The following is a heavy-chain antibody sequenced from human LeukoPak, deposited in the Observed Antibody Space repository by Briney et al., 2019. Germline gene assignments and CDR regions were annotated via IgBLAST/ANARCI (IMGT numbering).Heavy chain of an antibody. V-gene: IGHV3-21*01. J-gene: IGHJ4*02. CDR3: AKVLDYCDGGTCYNSGMDS. D-gene: IGHD2-15*01. Sequence: PGRSLRLSCAASGFTFTTYFLSWVRQAPGKGLEWVSSISSSTTSIYYADSVKGRFTVSRDNANNSLYLQMTSLRAEDTAVYYCAKVLDYCDGGTCYNSGMDSWGQGTLVTVSS. CDR1: GFTFTTYF. CDR2: ISSSTTSI.